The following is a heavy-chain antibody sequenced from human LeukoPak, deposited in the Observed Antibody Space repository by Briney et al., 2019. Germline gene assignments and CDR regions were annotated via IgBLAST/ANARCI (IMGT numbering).Heavy chain of an antibody. CDR3: ARDEVIVGATGSRFDP. D-gene: IGHD1-26*01. J-gene: IGHJ5*02. Sequence: SQTLSLTCTVSGGSISSGSYYWSWIRQPAGKGLEWIGRIYTSGSTNYNPSLKSRVTISVDTSKNQFSLKLSSVTAADTAVYYCARDEVIVGATGSRFDPWAREPWSPSPQ. V-gene: IGHV4-61*02. CDR1: GGSISSGSYY. CDR2: IYTSGST.